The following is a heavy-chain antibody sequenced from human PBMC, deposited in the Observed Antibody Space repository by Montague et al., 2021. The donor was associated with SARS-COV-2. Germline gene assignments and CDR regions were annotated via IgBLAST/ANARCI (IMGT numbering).Heavy chain of an antibody. CDR1: GGSIAGYY. CDR2: IYDGGAV. D-gene: IGHD4-23*01. CDR3: VRDHPYGGPRGAYNI. V-gene: IGHV4-59*01. Sequence: SETLSLTCTVSGGSIAGYYWSWLRRSPGKGLEWISYIYDGGAVNYNPSLGSRVTISTDTSKNQLSLKVNSVTAADTAVYYCVRDHPYGGPRGAYNIWGQGTVVYVSS. J-gene: IGHJ3*02.